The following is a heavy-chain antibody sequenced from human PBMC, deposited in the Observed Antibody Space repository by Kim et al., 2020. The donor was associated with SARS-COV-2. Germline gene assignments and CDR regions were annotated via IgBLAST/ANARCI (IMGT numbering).Heavy chain of an antibody. Sequence: GGSLRLSCVASGLTFRDHAMHWVRQTPGKGLEWVGGIFLNSGLADYADSVKGRFTISRDNAKNALYLQMNSLRLDDTALYYCGKDVSPGGMDVWGQGTTVTVSS. CDR2: IFLNSGLA. V-gene: IGHV3-9*01. J-gene: IGHJ6*02. CDR1: GLTFRDHA. CDR3: GKDVSPGGMDV.